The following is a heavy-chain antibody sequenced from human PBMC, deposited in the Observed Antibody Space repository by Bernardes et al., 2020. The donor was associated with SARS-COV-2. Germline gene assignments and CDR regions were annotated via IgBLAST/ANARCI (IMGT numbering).Heavy chain of an antibody. V-gene: IGHV3-23*01. Sequence: GSLKLSFPASGFTFTNSAMSWVRQAPGKGLEWVSAISGTGGNTYYADSVKGRFTISRDNSKSTLYLQLNSLRAEDTAIYYCAKRKYCGGGGCYYFDYWGQGTLVTVSA. CDR3: AKRKYCGGGGCYYFDY. J-gene: IGHJ4*02. D-gene: IGHD2-15*01. CDR1: GFTFTNSA. CDR2: ISGTGGNT.